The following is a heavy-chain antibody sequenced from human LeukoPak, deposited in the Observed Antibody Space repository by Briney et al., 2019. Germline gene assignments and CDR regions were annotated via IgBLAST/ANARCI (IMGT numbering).Heavy chain of an antibody. Sequence: NPSETLSLTCAVYGGSFTGYYWSWIRQPPEKGLEWIGEINDGGSTNYNPSLKSRVAISVDTSKNQFSLKLSSVTAADTAVYYCARFLIRSLSSVGVWGKGTTVTVSS. J-gene: IGHJ6*04. CDR2: INDGGST. V-gene: IGHV4-34*01. CDR3: ARFLIRSLSSVGV. CDR1: GGSFTGYY. D-gene: IGHD1-26*01.